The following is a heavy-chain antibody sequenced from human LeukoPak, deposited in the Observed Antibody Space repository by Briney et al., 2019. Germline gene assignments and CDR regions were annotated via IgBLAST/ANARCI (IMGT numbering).Heavy chain of an antibody. Sequence: ASVKVSCKASRYTFTDYYMHWVRQAPGQGLEWMGWINPNSGGTNYAQKFQGRVTMTRDTSISTAYMELSRLRSDDTAVYYCARGGMVLYSARPPTKNWFDPWGQGTLVTVSS. CDR1: RYTFTDYY. CDR3: ARGGMVLYSARPPTKNWFDP. V-gene: IGHV1-2*02. J-gene: IGHJ5*02. D-gene: IGHD2-15*01. CDR2: INPNSGGT.